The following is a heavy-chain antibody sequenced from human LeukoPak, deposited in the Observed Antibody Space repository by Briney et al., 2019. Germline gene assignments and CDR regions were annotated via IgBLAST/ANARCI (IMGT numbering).Heavy chain of an antibody. Sequence: GGSLRLSCAASGFTFSSYEMNWVRQAPGKGLEWVSYMSSSGTKIYYADSVKGRFTISRDNARNSLYLQMNSLRVEDTGVYYCARALDLQHWGQGTLVTVSS. CDR3: ARALDLQH. V-gene: IGHV3-48*03. CDR1: GFTFSSYE. J-gene: IGHJ1*01. CDR2: MSSSGTKI.